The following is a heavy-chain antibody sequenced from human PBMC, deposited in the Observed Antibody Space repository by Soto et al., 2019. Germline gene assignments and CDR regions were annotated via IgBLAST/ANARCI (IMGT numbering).Heavy chain of an antibody. Sequence: QVQLQQSGPGLVKPSQTLSLTCAISGDSVSSNSAAWNWIRQSPSRGLEWLGRTYYRSKWYNDYAVSVKSRITITPDTYKNQFSLQLNSVTPEDTAVYYCARGYCSGSSCFYYYGMDVWGQGTTVTVSS. CDR1: GDSVSSNSAA. D-gene: IGHD2-15*01. V-gene: IGHV6-1*01. CDR2: TYYRSKWYN. J-gene: IGHJ6*02. CDR3: ARGYCSGSSCFYYYGMDV.